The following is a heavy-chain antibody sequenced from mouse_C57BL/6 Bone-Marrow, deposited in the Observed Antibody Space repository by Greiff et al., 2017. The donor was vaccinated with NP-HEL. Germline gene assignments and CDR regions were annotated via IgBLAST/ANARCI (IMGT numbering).Heavy chain of an antibody. V-gene: IGHV1-82*01. J-gene: IGHJ2*01. CDR3: VIYYYGSRDYFDY. D-gene: IGHD1-1*01. CDR2: IYPGDGDT. Sequence: QVQLQQSGPELVKPGASVKISCKASGYAFSSSWMNWVKQRPGKGLEWIGRIYPGDGDTNYNGKFKGKATLTADKTSSTAYMQLSSLTSEDSAVYFCVIYYYGSRDYFDYWGQGTTLTVSS. CDR1: GYAFSSSW.